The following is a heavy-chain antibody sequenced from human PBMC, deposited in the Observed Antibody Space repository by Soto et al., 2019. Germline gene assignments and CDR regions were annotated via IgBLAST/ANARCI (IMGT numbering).Heavy chain of an antibody. CDR2: INAGNGNT. V-gene: IGHV1-3*01. J-gene: IGHJ4*02. CDR1: GNTFTSYA. CDR3: ARDRSSAHFDY. D-gene: IGHD3-22*01. Sequence: ASVKVSCKASGNTFTSYAMHWVRQAPGQRLEWMGWINAGNGNTKYSQKFQGRVTITRDTSASTAYMELSSLRSEDTAVYYCARDRSSAHFDYWGQGTLVTVSS.